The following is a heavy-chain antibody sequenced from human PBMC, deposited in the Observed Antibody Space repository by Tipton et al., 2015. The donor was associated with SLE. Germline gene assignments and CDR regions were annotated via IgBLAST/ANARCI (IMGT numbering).Heavy chain of an antibody. J-gene: IGHJ4*02. Sequence: TLSLTCNVSGVSISSSYWSWIRQPAGKGLEWIGRIYSSGATDDNPSLKSRVTMSVDTSKDQFSLNLKSVTGADTAVYYCASLTVLTYSSGWYYFDYWGQGTLVTVSS. D-gene: IGHD6-19*01. CDR1: GVSISSSY. V-gene: IGHV4-4*07. CDR2: IYSSGAT. CDR3: ASLTVLTYSSGWYYFDY.